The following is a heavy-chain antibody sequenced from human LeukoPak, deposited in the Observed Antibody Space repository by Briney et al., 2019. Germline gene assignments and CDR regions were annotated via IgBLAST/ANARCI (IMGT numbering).Heavy chain of an antibody. CDR1: GFTFSNAW. V-gene: IGHV3-66*01. CDR3: ARDGRDEEYYGMDV. CDR2: IYSGGST. Sequence: PGGSLRLSCAASGFTFSNAWMSWVRQAPGKGLEWVSVIYSGGSTYYADSVKGRFTISRDNSKNTLYLQMNSLRAEDTAVYYCARDGRDEEYYGMDVWGQGTTVTVSS. D-gene: IGHD5-24*01. J-gene: IGHJ6*02.